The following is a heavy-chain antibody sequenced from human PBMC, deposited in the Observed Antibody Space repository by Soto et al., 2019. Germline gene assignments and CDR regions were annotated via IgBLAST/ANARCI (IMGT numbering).Heavy chain of an antibody. D-gene: IGHD3-10*01. CDR2: INYSGGT. V-gene: IGHV4-59*12. CDR3: ARTYYYRSGTYFAWFDP. Sequence: PSETLSLTCTVSGGSISSYYWSWIRQPPGKGLEWIGQINYSGGTNYNPLLKSRVTISVDTPRNQFSLKLSSVTAADTAVYFCARTYYYRSGTYFAWFDPWGQGTLVTVFS. J-gene: IGHJ5*02. CDR1: GGSISSYY.